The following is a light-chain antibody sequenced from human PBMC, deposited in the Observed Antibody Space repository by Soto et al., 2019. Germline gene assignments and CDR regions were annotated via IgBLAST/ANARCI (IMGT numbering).Light chain of an antibody. V-gene: IGKV3-11*01. CDR3: QQRSNRLT. CDR2: DAS. Sequence: EIVLTQSPATLSLSPGERATLSCRASQSVSSYLAWYQQKPGQALRLLIYDASNRATGIPARFSGSGSGTDFTLTISSLEPEDFAVYYCQQRSNRLTFGGGTKVEIK. CDR1: QSVSSY. J-gene: IGKJ4*01.